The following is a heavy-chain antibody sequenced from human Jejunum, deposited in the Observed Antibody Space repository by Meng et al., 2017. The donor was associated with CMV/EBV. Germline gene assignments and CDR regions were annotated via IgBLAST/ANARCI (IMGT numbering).Heavy chain of an antibody. V-gene: IGHV1-18*03. CDR3: ARSGINDYGFFDY. CDR2: ISGYNGNT. Sequence: CKGSGDKCRGYGINWVRQAPGQGLEWMGWISGYNGNTSYAQKLKGRVTMNQDTSTNTAYMELTSLRSDDMAVYYCARSGINDYGFFDYWGQGSLVTVSS. J-gene: IGHJ4*02. CDR1: GDKCRGYG. D-gene: IGHD5-12*01.